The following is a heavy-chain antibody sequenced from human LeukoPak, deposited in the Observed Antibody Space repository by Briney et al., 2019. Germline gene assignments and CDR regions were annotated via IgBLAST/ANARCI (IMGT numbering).Heavy chain of an antibody. Sequence: GGSLRLSCAASGFAFSSYWMHWVRQAPGEGLVWVSRINTDGSSTSYADSVKGRFTISRDNSKNTLYLQMNSLRAEDTAVYYCARTEDIVAVVAATPPYYYGMDVWGQGTTVTVSS. CDR1: GFAFSSYW. V-gene: IGHV3-74*01. CDR3: ARTEDIVAVVAATPPYYYGMDV. J-gene: IGHJ6*02. CDR2: INTDGSST. D-gene: IGHD2-15*01.